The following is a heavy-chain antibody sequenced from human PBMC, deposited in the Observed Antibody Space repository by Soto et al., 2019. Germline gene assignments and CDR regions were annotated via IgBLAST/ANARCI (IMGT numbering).Heavy chain of an antibody. D-gene: IGHD3-16*02. CDR1: GFTFSSYA. J-gene: IGHJ4*02. Sequence: EVQLLESGGGLVQPGGSLRLSCAASGFTFSSYAMSWVRQAPGKGLEWVSVISGSGGSTYYEDSVKGRFTISRDNSKNTLYLQMNSLRAEDTAVYYCAKDRGYYIWGRYRPHSHFDYWGQGTLVTVSS. CDR3: AKDRGYYIWGRYRPHSHFDY. CDR2: ISGSGGST. V-gene: IGHV3-23*01.